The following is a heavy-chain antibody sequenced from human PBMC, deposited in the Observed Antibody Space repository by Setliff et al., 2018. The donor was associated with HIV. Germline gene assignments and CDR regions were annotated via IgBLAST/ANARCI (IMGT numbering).Heavy chain of an antibody. Sequence: ETLSLTCAVYGGSLSGYYWSWIRQPPGKGLEWIGEINPAGTINYNPSLKSRLTISVDTAKNQFSLKLSSVTAADTGVYYCAKKGTASGPWPPSGWGQGTLVTVSS. CDR1: GGSLSGYY. CDR2: INPAGTI. D-gene: IGHD5-12*01. J-gene: IGHJ4*02. CDR3: AKKGTASGPWPPSG. V-gene: IGHV4-34*01.